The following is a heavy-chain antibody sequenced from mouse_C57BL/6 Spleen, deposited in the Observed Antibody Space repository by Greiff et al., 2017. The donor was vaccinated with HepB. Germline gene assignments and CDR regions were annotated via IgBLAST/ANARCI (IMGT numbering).Heavy chain of an antibody. J-gene: IGHJ1*03. Sequence: VQLQQSGAELARPGASVKLSCKASGYTFTSYGISWVKQRTGQGLEWIGEIYPRSGNTYYNEKFKGKATLTADKSSSTAYMELRSLTSEDAAVYFCARNSNYVGWYFDVWGTGTTVTVSS. D-gene: IGHD2-5*01. CDR3: ARNSNYVGWYFDV. CDR2: IYPRSGNT. V-gene: IGHV1-81*01. CDR1: GYTFTSYG.